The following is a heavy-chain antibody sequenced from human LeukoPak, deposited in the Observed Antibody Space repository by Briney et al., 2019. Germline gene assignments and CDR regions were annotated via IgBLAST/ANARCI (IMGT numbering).Heavy chain of an antibody. Sequence: PSETLSLTCTVSGGSISSYYWSWIRQPPGKGLEWIGYIYYSGSTNYNPSLKSRVTLSVDTSKNQFSLKLSSVTAADTAVYYCARHLAPAAGIYYYYGMDVWGQETTVTVSS. CDR1: GGSISSYY. J-gene: IGHJ6*02. CDR2: IYYSGST. D-gene: IGHD2-2*01. CDR3: ARHLAPAAGIYYYYGMDV. V-gene: IGHV4-59*08.